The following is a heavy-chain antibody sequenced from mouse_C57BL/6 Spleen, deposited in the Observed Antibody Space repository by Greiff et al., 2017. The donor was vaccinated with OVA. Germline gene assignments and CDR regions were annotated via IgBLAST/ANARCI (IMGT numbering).Heavy chain of an antibody. CDR3: TRLTTVVDPYWYFDV. CDR2: IDPETGGT. Sequence: QVQLQQSGAELVRPGASVTLSCKASGYTFTDYEMHWVTQTPVHGLAWIGAIDPETGGTAYNQKFKGKAILTADKSSSTAYMGLRSLTSGDSAVYYCTRLTTVVDPYWYFDVWGTGTTVTVSS. D-gene: IGHD1-1*01. CDR1: GYTFTDYE. J-gene: IGHJ1*03. V-gene: IGHV1-15*01.